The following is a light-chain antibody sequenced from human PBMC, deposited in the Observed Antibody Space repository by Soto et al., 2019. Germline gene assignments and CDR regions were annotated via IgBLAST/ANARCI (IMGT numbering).Light chain of an antibody. V-gene: IGKV1-27*01. CDR1: QDISDY. Sequence: DIQMTQSPSSLSASVGDRVTITCRAGQDISDYFAGYQQKPGKVPKLLIYGASTLQTGVPSRFSGSGSGTDFTLTISSLQTEDVATYYCQNCGSAPWTVGQGTKVESK. CDR3: QNCGSAPWT. J-gene: IGKJ1*01. CDR2: GAS.